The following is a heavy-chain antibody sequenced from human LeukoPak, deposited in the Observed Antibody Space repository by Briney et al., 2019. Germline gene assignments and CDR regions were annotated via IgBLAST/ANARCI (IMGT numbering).Heavy chain of an antibody. D-gene: IGHD3-10*01. J-gene: IGHJ6*02. CDR3: ARARGWFGELLHYYYGMDV. CDR1: GFTFSDYY. Sequence: GGSLRLSCAASGFTFSDYYMSWIRQAPGKGLEWVSYISSSGSTIYYADPVKGRFTISRDNAKNSLYLQMNSLRAEDTAVYYCARARGWFGELLHYYYGMDVWGQGTTVTVSS. V-gene: IGHV3-11*01. CDR2: ISSSGSTI.